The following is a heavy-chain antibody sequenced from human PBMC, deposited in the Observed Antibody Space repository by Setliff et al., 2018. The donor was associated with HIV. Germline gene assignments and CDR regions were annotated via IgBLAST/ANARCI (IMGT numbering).Heavy chain of an antibody. Sequence: PLGSLRLSCAASGFTFSNYWMHWVRQPPGKGLVWVSRINSDGSTTNYADSVKGRFTIFRDDAKDTLYQQMTSLRAGDTGFYYCARGNFIVPGSREFDSWGQGTQVTAPQ. V-gene: IGHV3-74*01. D-gene: IGHD2-2*01. J-gene: IGHJ4*02. CDR3: ARGNFIVPGSREFDS. CDR1: GFTFSNYW. CDR2: INSDGSTT.